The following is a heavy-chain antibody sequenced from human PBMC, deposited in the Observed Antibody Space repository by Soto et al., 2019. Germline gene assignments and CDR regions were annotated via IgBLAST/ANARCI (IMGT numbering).Heavy chain of an antibody. Sequence: VSGPTLVNPTQTLTLTCTFSGFSLSTSGMCVSWIRQPPGKALEWLALIDWDDDKYYSTSLKTRLTISKDTSKNQVVLTMTNMDPVDPATFYCARIRDRAARSYYGMDVWGQGTTVTVSS. CDR3: ARIRDRAARSYYGMDV. D-gene: IGHD6-6*01. V-gene: IGHV2-70*01. CDR1: GFSLSTSGMC. CDR2: IDWDDDK. J-gene: IGHJ6*02.